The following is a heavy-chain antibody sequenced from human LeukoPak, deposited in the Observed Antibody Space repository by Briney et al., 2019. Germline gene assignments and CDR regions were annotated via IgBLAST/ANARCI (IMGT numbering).Heavy chain of an antibody. D-gene: IGHD3-3*01. CDR1: GYTFTSYD. CDR2: INPSGGST. Sequence: ASVKVSCKASGYTFTSYDINWVRQAPGQGLEWMGLINPSGGSTRYAQKFQGRVTMTRDMSTSTVYMELSSLRSEDTAVYYCAREGFFRWFDPWGQGTLVTVSS. V-gene: IGHV1-46*01. J-gene: IGHJ5*02. CDR3: AREGFFRWFDP.